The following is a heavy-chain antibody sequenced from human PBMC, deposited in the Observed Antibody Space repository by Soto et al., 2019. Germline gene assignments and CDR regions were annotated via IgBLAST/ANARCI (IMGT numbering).Heavy chain of an antibody. CDR2: ISGSGGRT. D-gene: IGHD6-19*01. J-gene: IGHJ4*02. V-gene: IGHV3-23*01. CDR3: AKDVGYSIGWYLDX. CDR1: GFTFSSYA. Sequence: LRLSCAAYGFTFSSYAMSWFRQAPGKGLEWVSAISGSGGRTYYADSLKGRFTISRDNSKNTLYLQMNSLRAEDPAVYYCAKDVGYSIGWYLDXWGQGTLVTVSX.